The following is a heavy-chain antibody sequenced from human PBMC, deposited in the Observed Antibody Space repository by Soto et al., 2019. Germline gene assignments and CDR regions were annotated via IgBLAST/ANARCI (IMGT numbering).Heavy chain of an antibody. CDR3: ASIVSRAAAAFDY. J-gene: IGHJ4*02. CDR1: GGTFSSYA. Sequence: SVKVSCKASGGTFSSYAISWVRQAPGQGLEWMGGIIPIFGTANYAQEFQGRVTITADKSTSTAYMELSSLRSEDTAVYYCASIVSRAAAAFDYWGQGTLVTVSS. CDR2: IIPIFGTA. V-gene: IGHV1-69*06. D-gene: IGHD6-13*01.